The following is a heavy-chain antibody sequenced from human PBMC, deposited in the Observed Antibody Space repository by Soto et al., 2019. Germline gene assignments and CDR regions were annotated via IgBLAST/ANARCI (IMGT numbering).Heavy chain of an antibody. V-gene: IGHV4-59*01. CDR2: IYYSGEA. D-gene: IGHD3-22*01. Sequence: SETLSLTCTVSGGSIISYYWIWMRQPPGKGLEWIGYIYYSGEANYNPSLKSRLTIAVDTSKNQLSLKVTSVTAADTAVYYCARSSGAYYYSIWGQGTLVTVSS. J-gene: IGHJ4*02. CDR3: ARSSGAYYYSI. CDR1: GGSIISYY.